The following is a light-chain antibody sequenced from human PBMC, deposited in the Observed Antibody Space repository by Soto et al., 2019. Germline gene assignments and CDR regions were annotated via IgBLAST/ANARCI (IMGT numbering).Light chain of an antibody. CDR2: DVS. Sequence: QSALTQPASVSGSPGQSITISCTGTSSDVGGYNYVSWYQQHPGKAPKLMIYDVSNRPSGVSNRFSGSKSGNTASQTVSGLLAEDEADYYCSSYTSNSTLVFCGGTKLTV. CDR1: SSDVGGYNY. V-gene: IGLV2-14*01. J-gene: IGLJ2*01. CDR3: SSYTSNSTLV.